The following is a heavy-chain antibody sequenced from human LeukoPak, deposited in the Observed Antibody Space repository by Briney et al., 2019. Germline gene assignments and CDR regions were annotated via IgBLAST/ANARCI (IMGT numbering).Heavy chain of an antibody. CDR3: ARASGYSYGSDAFDI. CDR1: GFTFSSYW. D-gene: IGHD5-18*01. V-gene: IGHV3-7*01. J-gene: IGHJ3*02. CDR2: IKHDGSAK. Sequence: GGSLTLSCTASGFTFSSYWLSWVRQAPGKGLEWVANIKHDGSAKYYVDSVKGRFTISRDNAKNSLYLQMNSLRAEDTAVYYCARASGYSYGSDAFDIWGQGTMVTVSS.